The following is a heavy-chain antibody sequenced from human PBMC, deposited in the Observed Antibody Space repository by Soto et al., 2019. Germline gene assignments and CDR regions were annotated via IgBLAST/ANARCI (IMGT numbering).Heavy chain of an antibody. CDR1: GGSFSGYY. J-gene: IGHJ4*02. CDR3: ARQKVGATIGHY. V-gene: IGHV4-34*01. Sequence: QVQLQQWGAGLLKPSETLSLTCAVYGGSFSGYYWSWIRQPPGKGLEWIGEINHSGSTNYNPSLKSRGTISVDTSKNQFSLKLSSVTAADTAVYYCARQKVGATIGHYWGQGTLVTVSS. D-gene: IGHD1-26*01. CDR2: INHSGST.